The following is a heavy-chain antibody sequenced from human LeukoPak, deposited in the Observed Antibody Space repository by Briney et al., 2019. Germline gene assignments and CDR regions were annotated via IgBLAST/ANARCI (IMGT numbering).Heavy chain of an antibody. J-gene: IGHJ4*02. CDR3: ARVSLPRSMVRGVPPDY. Sequence: PGGSLRLSCAASGFTFSSYAMHWVRQAPGKGLEYVSAISSNGGSTYYANSVKGRFTISRDNPKNTLYLQMGSLRAEDMAVYYCARVSLPRSMVRGVPPDYWGQGTLVTVSS. CDR2: ISSNGGST. D-gene: IGHD3-10*01. CDR1: GFTFSSYA. V-gene: IGHV3-64*01.